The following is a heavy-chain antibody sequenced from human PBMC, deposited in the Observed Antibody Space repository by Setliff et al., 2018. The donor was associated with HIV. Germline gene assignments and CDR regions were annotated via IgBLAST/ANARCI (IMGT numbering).Heavy chain of an antibody. V-gene: IGHV1-2*02. Sequence: ASVKVSCKASGYTFTGYFLHWVRQAPGQGLEYMGWINPNSGGTNYEQKFQGRVTMTRDTSINTVYLEVNGLKSDDTAVYYCARDYIHVFDIWGQGTMVTVSS. CDR2: INPNSGGT. CDR3: ARDYIHVFDI. CDR1: GYTFTGYF. J-gene: IGHJ3*02.